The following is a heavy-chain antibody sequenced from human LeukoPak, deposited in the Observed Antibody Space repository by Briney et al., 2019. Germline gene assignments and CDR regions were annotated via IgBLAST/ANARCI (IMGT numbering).Heavy chain of an antibody. CDR2: INPNSGGT. CDR3: ARESTDSSGYTEAFDI. V-gene: IGHV1-2*02. D-gene: IGHD3-22*01. J-gene: IGHJ3*02. Sequence: ASVKVSCKASGYTFTRYYMHWVRQAPGQGLEWMGWINPNSGGTNYAQKFQGRVTMTRDTSISTAYMELSRLRSDDTAVYYCARESTDSSGYTEAFDIWGQGTMVTVSS. CDR1: GYTFTRYY.